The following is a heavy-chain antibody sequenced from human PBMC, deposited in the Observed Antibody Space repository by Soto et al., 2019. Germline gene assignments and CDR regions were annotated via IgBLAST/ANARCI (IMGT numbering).Heavy chain of an antibody. V-gene: IGHV3-23*01. D-gene: IGHD3-10*01. Sequence: LRLSCAASGFTFSSYAMNWVRQAPGKGLEWVSAISGTGYNTYYADSLKGRFTISRDNSKNTLSLQMNSLRAEDTAVYYCARDRQFSHPRGGMDVWGQGTTVTVSS. CDR1: GFTFSSYA. CDR2: ISGTGYNT. CDR3: ARDRQFSHPRGGMDV. J-gene: IGHJ6*02.